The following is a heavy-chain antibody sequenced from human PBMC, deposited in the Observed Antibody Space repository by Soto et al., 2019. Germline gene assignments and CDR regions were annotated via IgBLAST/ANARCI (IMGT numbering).Heavy chain of an antibody. Sequence: EVRLLESGAGLVQPGGSLRLSCVASGFRFSSYAMSWVRQAPGKGLEWVSAIRGDSDNTYYIDSAKGRFTISRDNSRSTLYLQMNNLRVDDTATYLCAKGRETDSDWTVEALEMWGQGTMVTVSS. D-gene: IGHD6-19*01. CDR2: IRGDSDNT. CDR1: GFRFSSYA. J-gene: IGHJ3*02. V-gene: IGHV3-23*01. CDR3: AKGRETDSDWTVEALEM.